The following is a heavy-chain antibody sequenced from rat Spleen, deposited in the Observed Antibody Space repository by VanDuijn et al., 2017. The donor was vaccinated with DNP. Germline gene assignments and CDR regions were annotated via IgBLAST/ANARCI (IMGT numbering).Heavy chain of an antibody. CDR2: IPNTGDSC. CDR1: GFIFSNYW. V-gene: IGHV5-31*01. D-gene: IGHD1-11*01. Sequence: EVQLVESGGGPVQPGRSLKLSCVASGFIFSNYWMTWIRQAPGKGLEWVASIPNTGDSCYYSDSVKGRFSISRDNAKSTLYLQMSSLGSEDTAIYYCARGPNYGGWPDYFDYWGQGVMVTVSS. CDR3: ARGPNYGGWPDYFDY. J-gene: IGHJ2*01.